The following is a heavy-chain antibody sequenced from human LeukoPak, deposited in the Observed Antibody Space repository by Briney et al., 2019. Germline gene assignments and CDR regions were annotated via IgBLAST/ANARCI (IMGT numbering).Heavy chain of an antibody. CDR1: GFTFSSYA. Sequence: GGSLRLSCAASGFTFSSYAMSWVRQAPGKGLEWVSSISSSSSYIYYADSVKGRFTISRDNAKNSLYLQMNSLRAEDTAVYYCARDRHGYYDSPPREWEYWGQGTLVTVSS. V-gene: IGHV3-21*01. J-gene: IGHJ4*02. CDR2: ISSSSSYI. D-gene: IGHD3-22*01. CDR3: ARDRHGYYDSPPREWEY.